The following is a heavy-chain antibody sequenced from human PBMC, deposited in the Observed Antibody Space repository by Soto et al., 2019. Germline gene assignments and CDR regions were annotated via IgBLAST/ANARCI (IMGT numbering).Heavy chain of an antibody. D-gene: IGHD3-16*02. CDR2: IKQDGSEK. J-gene: IGHJ4*02. Sequence: GGSLRLSCAASGFTFSSYWMSWVRQAPGKGLEWVANIKQDGSEKYYVDSVKGRFTISRDNAKNSLYLQMNSLRAEDTAVYYCARDHVGVWGSYRYTYYFDYWGQGTLVTVS. V-gene: IGHV3-7*01. CDR3: ARDHVGVWGSYRYTYYFDY. CDR1: GFTFSSYW.